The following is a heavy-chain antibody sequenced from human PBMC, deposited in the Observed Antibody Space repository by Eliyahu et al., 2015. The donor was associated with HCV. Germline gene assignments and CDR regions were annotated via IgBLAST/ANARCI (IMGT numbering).Heavy chain of an antibody. CDR2: TSQSGRS. V-gene: IGHV4-34*01. J-gene: IGHJ4*02. CDR3: AGAHRRRSGELVTDY. D-gene: IGHD3-10*01. CDR1: GGSFSTYY. Sequence: QVQLQLWGAGLLKPSETLSLTCAVYGGSFSTYYWNWIRQAPGKGLEWIGETSQSGRSNYNPSLKSRAIISVDTSKKQFSLRLNSVTAADTAVYYCAGAHRRRSGELVTDYWGQGTLVTVSS.